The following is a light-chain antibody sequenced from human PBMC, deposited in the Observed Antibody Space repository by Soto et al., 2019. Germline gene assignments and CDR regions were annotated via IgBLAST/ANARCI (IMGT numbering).Light chain of an antibody. Sequence: DIQMTQSPSSLSASVGDRVTITCRASQGISRWLAWYQLKLGKAPKSLIYAASTLQSGVPSRFSGSGSGTHFSLTVSSVQPEDSATYYCQQYGSFPATFGQGTKVEI. J-gene: IGKJ1*01. V-gene: IGKV1D-16*01. CDR1: QGISRW. CDR2: AAS. CDR3: QQYGSFPAT.